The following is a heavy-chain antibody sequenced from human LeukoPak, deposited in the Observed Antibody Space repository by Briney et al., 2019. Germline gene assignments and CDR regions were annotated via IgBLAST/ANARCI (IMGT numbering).Heavy chain of an antibody. CDR2: ISYGGTNK. CDR3: AKEITRPNRAVAGLNY. J-gene: IGHJ4*02. CDR1: GFTFSAYG. V-gene: IGHV3-30*18. D-gene: IGHD6-19*01. Sequence: GGSLRLSCAASGFTFSAYGMHWVRQAPGKGLEWVAIISYGGTNKYYADSVKGRFTISRDNSKNTVYLQMNSLRAEDTAVYYCAKEITRPNRAVAGLNYWGQGTLVTVSS.